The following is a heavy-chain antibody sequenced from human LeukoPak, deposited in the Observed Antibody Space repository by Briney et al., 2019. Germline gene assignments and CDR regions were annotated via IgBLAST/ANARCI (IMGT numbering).Heavy chain of an antibody. CDR2: ISGSGGST. J-gene: IGHJ5*02. D-gene: IGHD5-24*01. CDR3: VRGVGVSRFNYFDP. Sequence: GGSLRLSCAASGFTFSDYAMSWVRQAPGKGLEWVSVISGSGGSTYYADSVKGRFTISRDNSKNTLYLQMNSLRDDDTAVYYCVRGVGVSRFNYFDPWGQGTLVVVSS. V-gene: IGHV3-23*01. CDR1: GFTFSDYA.